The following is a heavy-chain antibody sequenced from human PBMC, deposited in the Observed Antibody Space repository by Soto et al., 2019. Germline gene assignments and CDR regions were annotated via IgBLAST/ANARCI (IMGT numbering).Heavy chain of an antibody. J-gene: IGHJ4*02. CDR1: GGSISSGGYY. CDR3: ARDGSNDYVWGSPVSH. Sequence: QVQLQESGPGLVKPSQTLSLTCTVSGGSISSGGYYWSWIRQHPGKGLEWIGYIYYSGSTYYNPSLKSRVTISVDTSKNQFSRKLSSVTAADTAVYYCARDGSNDYVWGSPVSHWGQGTLVTVSS. CDR2: IYYSGST. D-gene: IGHD3-16*01. V-gene: IGHV4-31*03.